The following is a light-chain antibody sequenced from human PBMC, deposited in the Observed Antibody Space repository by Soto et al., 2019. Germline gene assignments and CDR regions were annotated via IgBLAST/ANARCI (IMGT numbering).Light chain of an antibody. V-gene: IGKV3-20*01. CDR1: QSVTSDY. CDR3: QQYGNSPIT. J-gene: IGKJ5*01. Sequence: EVVVTQSPGTLSLSPGERATLSCRASQSVTSDYLAWYQQKPGQSPRLLMSGASRRATGVPDRFSGSASGTDFTLTISRLEPEDFAVYYCQQYGNSPITFGQGTRLEIK. CDR2: GAS.